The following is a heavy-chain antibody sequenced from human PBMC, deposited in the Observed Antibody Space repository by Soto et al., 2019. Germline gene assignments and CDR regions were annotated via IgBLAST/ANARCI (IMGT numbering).Heavy chain of an antibody. CDR2: IYHSGST. CDR1: GGSISSSNW. Sequence: PSETLSLTCAVSGGSISSSNWWSWVRQPPGKGLEWIGEIYHSGSTNYNPSLKSRVTISVDKSKNQFSLKLSSVTAADTAVYYCARDRYNSGWYYYYYGMDVWGQGTTVTVSS. J-gene: IGHJ6*02. D-gene: IGHD6-19*01. V-gene: IGHV4-4*02. CDR3: ARDRYNSGWYYYYYGMDV.